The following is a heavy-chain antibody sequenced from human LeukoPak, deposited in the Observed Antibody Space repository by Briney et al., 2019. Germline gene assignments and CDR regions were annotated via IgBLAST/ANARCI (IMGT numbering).Heavy chain of an antibody. Sequence: GESLKISCKGSGYTFTNYWIGWVRQMPGKGLEWMGIIYPGDSDTRYSPSFQGQVTISADKSISTAYLQWSSLKASDTAMYFCARRPIFGVVNEYYFDYWGQGTLVTVSS. CDR3: ARRPIFGVVNEYYFDY. J-gene: IGHJ4*02. CDR1: GYTFTNYW. V-gene: IGHV5-51*01. CDR2: IYPGDSDT. D-gene: IGHD3-3*01.